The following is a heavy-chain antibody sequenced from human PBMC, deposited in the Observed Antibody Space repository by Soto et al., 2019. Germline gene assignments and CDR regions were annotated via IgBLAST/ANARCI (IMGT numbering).Heavy chain of an antibody. CDR1: GGSISSGGYS. Sequence: QLQLQESGSGLVKPSQTLSLTCAVSGGSISSGGYSWSWIRQPPGKGLEWIGYIYHSGSTYYNPSLKSRVTVSVDRSKNHFSLKLSSVTAADTAVYYCARAPTTVVTLGYFDLWGRGTLVTVSS. CDR2: IYHSGST. V-gene: IGHV4-30-2*01. D-gene: IGHD4-17*01. CDR3: ARAPTTVVTLGYFDL. J-gene: IGHJ2*01.